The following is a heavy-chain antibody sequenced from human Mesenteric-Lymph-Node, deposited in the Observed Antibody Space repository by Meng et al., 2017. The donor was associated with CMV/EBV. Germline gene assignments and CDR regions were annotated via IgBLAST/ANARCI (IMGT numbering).Heavy chain of an antibody. Sequence: LSCAPPGFTVNSIYRRWVRHAPGKGLEWVSFIDAGGSTHHADSVQGSFTISRDNSKNTLHLQMNRLRAEDSAVYYCARDCCTNAWYETWGQGTLVTVSS. D-gene: IGHD2-2*01. CDR1: GFTVNSIY. CDR2: IDAGGST. V-gene: IGHV3-66*01. CDR3: ARDCCTNAWYET. J-gene: IGHJ5*02.